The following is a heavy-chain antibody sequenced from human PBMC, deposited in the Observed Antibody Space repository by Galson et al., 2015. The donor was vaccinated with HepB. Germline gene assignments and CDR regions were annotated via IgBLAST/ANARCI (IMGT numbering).Heavy chain of an antibody. V-gene: IGHV1-46*01. D-gene: IGHD1-1*01. CDR2: INPSGGST. J-gene: IGHJ6*02. CDR3: ARDIKGQLYYYYYGMDV. CDR1: GYAFTSYY. Sequence: SVKVSCKASGYAFTSYYMHWVRQAPGQGLEWMGIINPSGGSTSYAQKFQGRVTMTRDTSTSTVYMELSSLRSEDTAVYYCARDIKGQLYYYYYGMDVWGQGTTVTVSS.